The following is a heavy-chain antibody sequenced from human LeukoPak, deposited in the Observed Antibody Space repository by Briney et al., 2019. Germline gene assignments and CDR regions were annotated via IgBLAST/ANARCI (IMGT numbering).Heavy chain of an antibody. J-gene: IGHJ4*02. CDR2: MWYDGSKK. D-gene: IGHD6-19*01. V-gene: IGHV3-33*03. CDR1: GFTFTNYG. Sequence: GMSLRLSCAASGFTFTNYGINWVRQAPGKGLEWVAVMWYDGSKKYYADSVKGRFTISRDNAKNSLYLQMNSLRAEDTAVYYCASVAVAGYFDSWGQGTLVTVSS. CDR3: ASVAVAGYFDS.